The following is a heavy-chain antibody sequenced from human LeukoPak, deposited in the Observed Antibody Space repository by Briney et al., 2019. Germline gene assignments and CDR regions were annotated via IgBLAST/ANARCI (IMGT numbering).Heavy chain of an antibody. D-gene: IGHD2-2*01. Sequence: SETLSLTCAVYGGSFSGYYWSWIRQPPGKGLEWIGEINHGGSTNYNPSLKSRVTISVDTSKNQFSLKLSSVTAADTAVYYCATDNIVVVPAAAYNWFDPWGQGTLVTVSS. V-gene: IGHV4-34*01. CDR2: INHGGST. CDR1: GGSFSGYY. J-gene: IGHJ5*02. CDR3: ATDNIVVVPAAAYNWFDP.